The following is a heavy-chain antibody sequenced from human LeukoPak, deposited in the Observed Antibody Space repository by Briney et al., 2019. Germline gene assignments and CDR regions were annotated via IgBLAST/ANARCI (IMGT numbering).Heavy chain of an antibody. Sequence: SETLSLTCAVYGESFSGYYWSWIRQPPEKGLEWIGEVDDSGSTNYNPSLKSRVTISADTSKNQFSLKLTSVTAADTAVYYCARRPRNGGNYDGPSGLDYWGQGALVTVS. D-gene: IGHD3-3*01. J-gene: IGHJ4*02. CDR3: ARRPRNGGNYDGPSGLDY. V-gene: IGHV4-34*01. CDR2: VDDSGST. CDR1: GESFSGYY.